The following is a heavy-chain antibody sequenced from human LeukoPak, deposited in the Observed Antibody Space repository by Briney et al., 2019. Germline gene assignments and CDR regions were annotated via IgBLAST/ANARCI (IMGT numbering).Heavy chain of an antibody. CDR3: AKDPSGSRRVIAFEP. Sequence: GGSLRLSCAASGFTFSSYAMSWVRQAPGRGLEWVSAISGSGGSTYYADSVKGRFTISRDNSKNTLYLQMNSLRAEDTAVYYCAKDPSGSRRVIAFEPWGQGALVTVSS. CDR2: ISGSGGST. J-gene: IGHJ5*02. CDR1: GFTFSSYA. V-gene: IGHV3-23*01. D-gene: IGHD2-21*01.